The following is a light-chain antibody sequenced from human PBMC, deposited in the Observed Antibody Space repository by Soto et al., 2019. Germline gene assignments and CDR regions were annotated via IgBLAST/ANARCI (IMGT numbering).Light chain of an antibody. CDR3: SSYTSRSTRYV. J-gene: IGLJ1*01. CDR1: SSDVGGYNY. CDR2: DVS. V-gene: IGLV2-14*01. Sequence: QSALTQPASVSGSPGQSITISCTGTSSDVGGYNYVSWYQQHPGKAPKLMIYDVSNRPSGVSNRFSGSKSGNTASLTISGPQAEDEADYYCSSYTSRSTRYVFGTGTKVTVL.